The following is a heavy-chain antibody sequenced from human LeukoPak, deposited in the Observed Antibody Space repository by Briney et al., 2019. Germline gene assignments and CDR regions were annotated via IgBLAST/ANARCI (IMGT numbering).Heavy chain of an antibody. V-gene: IGHV4-59*01. CDR3: ARLAVVTHFDY. D-gene: IGHD4-23*01. CDR1: GGSISSYY. Sequence: MTSETLSLTCTVSGGSISSYYWSWIRQPPGKGLEWIGYIYYSGSTNYNPSLKSRVTMSVDTSKNQFSLKLSSVTAADTAVYYCARLAVVTHFDYWGQGTLVTVSS. CDR2: IYYSGST. J-gene: IGHJ4*02.